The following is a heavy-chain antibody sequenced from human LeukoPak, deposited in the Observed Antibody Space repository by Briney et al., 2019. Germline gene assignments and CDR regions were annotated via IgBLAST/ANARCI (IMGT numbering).Heavy chain of an antibody. CDR3: ARTVAGLPLDAFDI. Sequence: GGSLRLSCAASGFTFSSYWMHWVRQAPGKGLVWVSRINSDGSSTSYADSVKGRFTISRDNAKNSLYLQMNSLRAEDTAVYYCARTVAGLPLDAFDIWGQGTMVTVSS. D-gene: IGHD6-19*01. V-gene: IGHV3-74*01. CDR1: GFTFSSYW. CDR2: INSDGSST. J-gene: IGHJ3*02.